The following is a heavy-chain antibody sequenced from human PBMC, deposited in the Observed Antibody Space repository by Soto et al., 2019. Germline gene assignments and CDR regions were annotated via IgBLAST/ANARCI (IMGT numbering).Heavy chain of an antibody. J-gene: IGHJ3*01. CDR3: AKDHAPMVRGAHDAFDV. Sequence: EVQLLESGGGLVQPGGSLRLSCAASGFTFSSYAMSWVRQAPRKGLEWVSAISGSGGSTHYADSVKGRFTISRDNSKNTLYLQMNSLRAEDTAVYYCAKDHAPMVRGAHDAFDVWGQGTMVTVSS. CDR2: ISGSGGST. CDR1: GFTFSSYA. D-gene: IGHD3-10*01. V-gene: IGHV3-23*01.